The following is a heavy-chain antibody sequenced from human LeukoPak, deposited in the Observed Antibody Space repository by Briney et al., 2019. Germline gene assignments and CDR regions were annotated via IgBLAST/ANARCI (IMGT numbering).Heavy chain of an antibody. CDR3: ARLGIAVAGIRWFDP. CDR2: IFYSGST. V-gene: IGHV4-39*01. CDR1: GGSISSSSYY. J-gene: IGHJ5*02. Sequence: PSETLSLTCTVSGGSISSSSYYWGWIRQPPGKGLEWIGSIFYSGSTYYNPSLKSRVTISVDTSKNQFSLKLSSVTAADTAVYYCARLGIAVAGIRWFDPWGQGTLVTVSS. D-gene: IGHD6-19*01.